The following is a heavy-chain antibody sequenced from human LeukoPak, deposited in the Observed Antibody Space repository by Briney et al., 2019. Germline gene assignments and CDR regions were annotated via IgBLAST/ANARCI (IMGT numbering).Heavy chain of an antibody. CDR1: GGSFSGYY. V-gene: IGHV4-34*01. CDR3: ARGRSMIRENFFY. CDR2: INHSGST. Sequence: SSETLSLTCAVYGGSFSGYYWNWIRQPPGEGLEWIAEINHSGSTNYNPSLKSRVTISVDTSKNQFSLKLSSVTAADTAVYYCARGRSMIRENFFYWGQGTLVTVSS. D-gene: IGHD3-10*01. J-gene: IGHJ4*02.